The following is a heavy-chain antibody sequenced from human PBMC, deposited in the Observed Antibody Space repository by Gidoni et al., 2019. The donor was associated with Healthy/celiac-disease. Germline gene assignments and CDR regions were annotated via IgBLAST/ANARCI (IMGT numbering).Heavy chain of an antibody. Sequence: GRQMPGKGLEWMGIIYPGDSDTRYSPSFQGQVTISADKSISTAYLQWSSLKASDTAMYYCARSVAQVTTGFDYWGQGTLVTVSS. CDR3: ARSVAQVTTGFDY. J-gene: IGHJ4*02. V-gene: IGHV5-51*01. D-gene: IGHD4-17*01. CDR2: IYPGDSDT.